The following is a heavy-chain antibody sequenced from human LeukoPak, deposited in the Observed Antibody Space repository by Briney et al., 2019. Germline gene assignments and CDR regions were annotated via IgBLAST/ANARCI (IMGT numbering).Heavy chain of an antibody. Sequence: GGSLRLSCTASGFTFSSYAMHWVRQAPGEGLEWVAVISYDGSNKYYADSVKGRFTISRDNSKNTLYLQMNSLRAEDTAVYYCARVRNYYDSSALFDYWVRGTLVTVS. J-gene: IGHJ4*02. CDR2: ISYDGSNK. CDR1: GFTFSSYA. V-gene: IGHV3-30*04. D-gene: IGHD3-22*01. CDR3: ARVRNYYDSSALFDY.